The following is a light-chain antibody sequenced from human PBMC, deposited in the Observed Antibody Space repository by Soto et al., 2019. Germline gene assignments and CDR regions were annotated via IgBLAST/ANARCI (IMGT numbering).Light chain of an antibody. J-gene: IGKJ1*01. CDR2: AAS. Sequence: DIQMTQSPSSLYASIGDRVTITCRASQSISTYLSWYQKKAGKAPKLLISAASTLRDGVPPRFSGSGSGTDFTLTISSLQPEDFAVYYCQKSYSSPRTFGQGTKVEI. CDR3: QKSYSSPRT. V-gene: IGKV1-39*01. CDR1: QSISTY.